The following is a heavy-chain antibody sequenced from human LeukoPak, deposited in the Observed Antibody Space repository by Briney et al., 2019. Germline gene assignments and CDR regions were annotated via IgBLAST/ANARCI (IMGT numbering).Heavy chain of an antibody. Sequence: GGSLRLSCAASGFTFSSYDMHCVRQTPGKGLEWVSAIGTGGDTYYPDSVKGRFTISRENAENYLYLQMNSLRAGDTAVYYCAREVLDSYSSGWQFDYWGQGTLVTVSS. CDR3: AREVLDSYSSGWQFDY. V-gene: IGHV3-13*04. CDR2: IGTGGDT. CDR1: GFTFSSYD. J-gene: IGHJ4*02. D-gene: IGHD6-19*01.